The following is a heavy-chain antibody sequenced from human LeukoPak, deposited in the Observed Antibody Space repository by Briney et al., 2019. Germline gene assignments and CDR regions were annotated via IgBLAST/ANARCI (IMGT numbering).Heavy chain of an antibody. V-gene: IGHV1-24*01. CDR3: ATDGPAAAGTGDF. CDR2: FDHEEGET. CDR1: GYTLSELS. J-gene: IGHJ4*02. D-gene: IGHD6-13*01. Sequence: GASVKVSCKVSGYTLSELSMHWVRQAPGKGLEWMGGFDHEEGETIYAQKFQGRVTMTDDISTGTAYMELSSLRSEDTAVYYCATDGPAAAGTGDFWGQGTLVTVSS.